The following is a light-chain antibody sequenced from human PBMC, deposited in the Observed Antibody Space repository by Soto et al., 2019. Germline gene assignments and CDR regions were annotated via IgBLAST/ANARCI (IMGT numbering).Light chain of an antibody. CDR2: GAT. J-gene: IGKJ1*01. CDR1: QSINSY. Sequence: DIQINQSPSPLSASVGDRVTITCRASQSINSYLNWYQHKPGKAPTILISGATSLHSGVPSRFRGSGYGTDFTLTISSFQPEDFATYYGQQCFSPPWTFGHGTKVDFK. V-gene: IGKV1-39*01. CDR3: QQCFSPPWT.